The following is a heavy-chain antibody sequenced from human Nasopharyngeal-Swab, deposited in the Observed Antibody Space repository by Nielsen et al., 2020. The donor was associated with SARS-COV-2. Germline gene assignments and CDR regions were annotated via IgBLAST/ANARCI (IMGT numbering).Heavy chain of an antibody. CDR2: ITWNSGNI. J-gene: IGHJ4*02. D-gene: IGHD6-13*01. Sequence: GGSLRLSCAASGFPFDDYAMSWVRLLPGRGLQWVAGITWNSGNIGYADSVRGRFTVSRDNADNSLFLQMDSLRPEDTAFYYCAKSLYTSTWSYYFDIWGQGSMVTVSS. CDR3: AKSLYTSTWSYYFDI. V-gene: IGHV3-9*01. CDR1: GFPFDDYA.